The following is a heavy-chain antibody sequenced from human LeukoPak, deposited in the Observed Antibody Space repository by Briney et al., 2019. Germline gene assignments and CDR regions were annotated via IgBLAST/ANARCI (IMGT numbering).Heavy chain of an antibody. CDR3: ARRRIVGAKPAFDT. CDR2: IYYSGST. D-gene: IGHD1-26*01. J-gene: IGHJ3*02. Sequence: PSETLSLTCTVSGGSISSSSYYWGWIRQPPGKGLEWIGSIYYSGSTYYNPSLKSRVTISVDTSKNQFSLKLSSVTAADTAVYYCARRRIVGAKPAFDTWGQGTMVTVSS. CDR1: GGSISSSSYY. V-gene: IGHV4-39*01.